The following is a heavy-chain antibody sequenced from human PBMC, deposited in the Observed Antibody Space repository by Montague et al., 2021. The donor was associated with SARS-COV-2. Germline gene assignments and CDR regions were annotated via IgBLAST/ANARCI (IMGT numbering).Heavy chain of an antibody. CDR1: NVSINNYS. CDR3: ATDDEPDGPADFDY. V-gene: IGHV4-59*01. D-gene: IGHD1-14*01. CDR2: IYNSGST. Sequence: SETLSLTCTVSNVSINNYSWGWIRQAPGKGLEWIGHIYNSGSTDYNPSLRSRATISIDTSRNQFSLKLKSVTTADTAIYYCATDDEPDGPADFDYWGRGILVTVSS. J-gene: IGHJ4*02.